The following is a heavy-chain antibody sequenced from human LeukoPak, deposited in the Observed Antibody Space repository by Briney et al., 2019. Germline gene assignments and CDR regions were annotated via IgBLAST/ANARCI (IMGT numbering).Heavy chain of an antibody. D-gene: IGHD3-16*01. J-gene: IGHJ5*02. CDR2: VYSDGGA. CDR3: ARDRGFGGPQGDNWFDP. CDR1: GFTLSSSC. Sequence: AGGSLRLSCAASGFTLSSSCMSWVRQAPGKGLEWVSVVYSDGGAKYADSVKDRFNISRDNSKNMLYLEMNSLRVEDTAVYYCARDRGFGGPQGDNWFDPWGQGTLVTVSS. V-gene: IGHV3-53*01.